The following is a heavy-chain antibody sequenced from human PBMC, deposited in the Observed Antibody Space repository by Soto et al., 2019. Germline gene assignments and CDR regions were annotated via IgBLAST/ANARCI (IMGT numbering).Heavy chain of an antibody. CDR1: GYTFTSYG. CDR2: ISAYNGNT. Sequence: ASVKVSCKASGYTFTSYGISWVRQAPGQGLEWMGWISAYNGNTNYAQKLQGRVTMTTDTSTSTAYMELRSLRSDDTAVYYCAREGPKIVGAIYYYGMDVWGQGTTVTVSS. D-gene: IGHD1-26*01. J-gene: IGHJ6*02. CDR3: AREGPKIVGAIYYYGMDV. V-gene: IGHV1-18*01.